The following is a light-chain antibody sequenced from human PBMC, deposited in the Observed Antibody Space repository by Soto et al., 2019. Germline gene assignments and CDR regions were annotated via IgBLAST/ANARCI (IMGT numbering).Light chain of an antibody. V-gene: IGLV1-44*01. CDR3: SAWDDSLHGVA. Sequence: QSVLTQPPSASGTPGQSVTISCSGSTSNIGSNAVNWYQQLPGTAPTLLIYKNNQRPSGGPDRFSGSKFGTSASLAISGLQSEDEADYHCSAWDDSLHGVAFGGGTKLTVL. CDR2: KNN. J-gene: IGLJ3*02. CDR1: TSNIGSNA.